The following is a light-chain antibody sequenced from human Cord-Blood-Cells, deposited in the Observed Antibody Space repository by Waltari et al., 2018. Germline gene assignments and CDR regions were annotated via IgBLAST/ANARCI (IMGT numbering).Light chain of an antibody. J-gene: IGLJ3*02. Sequence: QSALTQPRSVSGSPGQSVTISCTGTSSDVGGYNYVSWYQQHQGKAPKLMIYDVSKRPSGVPERFSCSRSGNTASLTISGRQAEDEADYYCCSYAGSYTGVFGGGTKLTVL. V-gene: IGLV2-11*01. CDR2: DVS. CDR3: CSYAGSYTGV. CDR1: SSDVGGYNY.